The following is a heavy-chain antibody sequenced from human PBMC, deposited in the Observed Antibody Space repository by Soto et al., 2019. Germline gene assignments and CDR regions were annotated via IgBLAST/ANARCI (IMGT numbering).Heavy chain of an antibody. V-gene: IGHV4-30-4*01. CDR3: ARASPVVTDV. D-gene: IGHD5-18*01. CDR2: IYYSGST. J-gene: IGHJ6*02. CDR1: GVSFSSCDLY. Sequence: PSETLSLTCTVSGVSFSSCDLYWSWFRRPPGKGLEWIGYIYYSGSTYYNPSLKSRVTISVDTSKNQFSLKLSSVTAADTAVYYCARASPVVTDVWGQGTTVT.